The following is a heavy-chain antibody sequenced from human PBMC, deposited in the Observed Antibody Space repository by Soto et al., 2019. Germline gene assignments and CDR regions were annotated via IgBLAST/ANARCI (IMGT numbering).Heavy chain of an antibody. Sequence: QVQLVESGGGVVQPGRSLRLSCAASGFTFSSYGMHWVRQAPGKGLEWVAVIRYDGSNKYYADSVKGRFTISRDNSKNTLYLQMNSLRAEDTAVYYCARDGDPAYWGQGTLVTVSS. CDR3: ARDGDPAY. D-gene: IGHD7-27*01. J-gene: IGHJ4*02. CDR2: IRYDGSNK. V-gene: IGHV3-33*01. CDR1: GFTFSSYG.